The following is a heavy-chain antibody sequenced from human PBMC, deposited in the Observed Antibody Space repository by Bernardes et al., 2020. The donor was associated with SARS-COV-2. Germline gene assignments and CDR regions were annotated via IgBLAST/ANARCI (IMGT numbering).Heavy chain of an antibody. V-gene: IGHV3-15*01. CDR3: TTDLSDFWSGYTYFDY. CDR1: GFTFSNAW. D-gene: IGHD3-3*01. CDR2: IKSKTDGGTT. J-gene: IGHJ4*02. Sequence: GGSLRLSCAASGFTFSNAWMSWVRQAPGKGLEWVGRIKSKTDGGTTDYAAPVKGRFTISRDDSKNTLYLQMNSLKTEDTAVYYCTTDLSDFWSGYTYFDYWGQGTLVTVSS.